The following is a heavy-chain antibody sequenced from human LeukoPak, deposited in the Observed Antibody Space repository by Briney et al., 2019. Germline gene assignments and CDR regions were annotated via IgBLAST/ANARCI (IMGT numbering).Heavy chain of an antibody. Sequence: GGSLRLSCAASGFTLSGYYMDWVRQAPGQGLEWVARTRKKAKGYTTEYAASVKGRFTISRDDSKNSVDLQMNSLITEDTAVYYCARAQSDSSGYYYVGDYWGQGTLVTVSS. J-gene: IGHJ4*02. CDR2: TRKKAKGYTT. CDR3: ARAQSDSSGYYYVGDY. CDR1: GFTLSGYY. V-gene: IGHV3-72*01. D-gene: IGHD3-22*01.